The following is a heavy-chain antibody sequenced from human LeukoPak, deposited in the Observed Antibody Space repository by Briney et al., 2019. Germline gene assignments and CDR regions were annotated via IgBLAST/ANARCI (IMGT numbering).Heavy chain of an antibody. Sequence: ASVKVSCKASGYTFTSYAMHWVRQAPGQRLEWMGWINAGNGNTKYSQKFQGRVTITRDTSASTAYMELSSLRSEDTAVYYCAREGAIDSYAYYFDYWGQGTLVTVSS. CDR1: GYTFTSYA. J-gene: IGHJ4*02. D-gene: IGHD5-18*01. CDR2: INAGNGNT. CDR3: AREGAIDSYAYYFDY. V-gene: IGHV1-3*01.